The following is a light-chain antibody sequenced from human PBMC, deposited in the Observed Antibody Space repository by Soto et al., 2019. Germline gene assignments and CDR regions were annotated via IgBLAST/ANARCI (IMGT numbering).Light chain of an antibody. V-gene: IGKV3D-20*01. CDR3: QQYGSLPRT. CDR2: DGS. Sequence: EIVLTQSPATLSLSPGERATLSCGASQSVRSSYLAWYQQKPGLAPRLLIYDGSSRDTAIPDRFSGSGSGTDFTLTISRLEPEDFAVYYCQQYGSLPRTFGQGTKLEIK. CDR1: QSVRSSY. J-gene: IGKJ2*01.